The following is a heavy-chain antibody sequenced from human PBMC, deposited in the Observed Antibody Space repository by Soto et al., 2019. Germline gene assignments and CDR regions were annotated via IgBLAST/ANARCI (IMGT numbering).Heavy chain of an antibody. Sequence: QVQLVQSGAEEKKPGASVKVSCKASGYPFTVYPIHWVRQAPGQGLEWMGWVNADNGNTKYSKKFQGRVTITRDTSARMAYMDLSSLRFEDTAVYYCARAGYSSGYGMDVWGQGTTVTVSS. CDR1: GYPFTVYP. CDR2: VNADNGNT. J-gene: IGHJ6*02. D-gene: IGHD6-19*01. V-gene: IGHV1-3*05. CDR3: ARAGYSSGYGMDV.